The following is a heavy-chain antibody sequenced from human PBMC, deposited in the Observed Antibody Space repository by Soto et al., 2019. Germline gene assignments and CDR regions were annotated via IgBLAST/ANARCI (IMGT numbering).Heavy chain of an antibody. CDR1: GDTFSSYA. D-gene: IGHD3-9*01. CDR2: IIPTFGRT. CDR3: ARVGTYYDILTGYSPYYYYYYGMDV. Sequence: GASVKVSCKASGDTFSSYAISWVRQAPGKGLEWMGKIIPTFGRTNYAQKFQGRLTITADDSTSTAYMELSSLGSEDTAVYYCARVGTYYDILTGYSPYYYYYYGMDVWGQGTTVTVSS. V-gene: IGHV1-69*13. J-gene: IGHJ6*02.